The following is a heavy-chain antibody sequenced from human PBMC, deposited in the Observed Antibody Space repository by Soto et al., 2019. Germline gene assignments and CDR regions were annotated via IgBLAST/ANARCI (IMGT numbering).Heavy chain of an antibody. D-gene: IGHD3-3*02. CDR3: ARVLGNDAFDI. J-gene: IGHJ3*02. CDR2: IYHSGST. Sequence: QVQLQESGPGLVKPSGTLSLTCAVSGGSISSSNWWSWVRQPPGKGLEWIGEIYHSGSTNYNPSLKSXXTXSXVKAKNQFSLKLSSVTAADTAVYYCARVLGNDAFDIWGQGTMVTVSS. CDR1: GGSISSSNW. V-gene: IGHV4-4*02.